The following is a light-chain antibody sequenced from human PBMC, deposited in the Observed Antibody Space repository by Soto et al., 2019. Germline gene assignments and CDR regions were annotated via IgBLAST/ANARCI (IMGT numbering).Light chain of an antibody. CDR2: GAS. CDR3: QQYNIWWT. Sequence: ETVMTQSPATLSVSPGERATLSCRASQSVSSNLAWYQQKPGQAPRLLIYGASTRATGIPARFSGSGFGTEFTLTISSLQSEDFAVYYCQQYNIWWTFGQGTKVEIK. CDR1: QSVSSN. V-gene: IGKV3-15*01. J-gene: IGKJ1*01.